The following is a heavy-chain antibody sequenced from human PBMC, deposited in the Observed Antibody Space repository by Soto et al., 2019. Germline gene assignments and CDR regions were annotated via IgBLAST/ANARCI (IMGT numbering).Heavy chain of an antibody. CDR3: ARVGGYSYGGVAY. D-gene: IGHD5-18*01. J-gene: IGHJ4*02. Sequence: QVQLVQSGAEVKKPGASVKVSCKASGYTFTSYYMHWVRQAPGQGLEWMEIINPSGGSTTYAQKFQSRVTMSRDTSTSTVYMELSSLRSEDTAVYYCARVGGYSYGGVAYWGQGTLVTVSS. CDR1: GYTFTSYY. V-gene: IGHV1-46*01. CDR2: INPSGGST.